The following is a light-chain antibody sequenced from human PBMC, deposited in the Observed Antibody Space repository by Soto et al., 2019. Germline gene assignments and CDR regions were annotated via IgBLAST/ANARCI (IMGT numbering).Light chain of an antibody. CDR2: AAS. CDR3: QQSYTSPLT. J-gene: IGKJ4*01. CDR1: QNIYRY. V-gene: IGKV1-39*01. Sequence: IQMTQSPSSLSASVRDRVTITCRASQNIYRYLNWYQQKPGKAPKLLISAASDLQNGVPSRFSGSGSGTDYTLTIISLQPEDVATYYCQQSYTSPLTFGGGTKVDIK.